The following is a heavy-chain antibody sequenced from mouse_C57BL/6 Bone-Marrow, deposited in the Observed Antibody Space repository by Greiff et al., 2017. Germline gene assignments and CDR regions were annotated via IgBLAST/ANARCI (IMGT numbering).Heavy chain of an antibody. J-gene: IGHJ2*01. D-gene: IGHD1-1*01. V-gene: IGHV1-82*01. CDR1: GYAFSSSW. Sequence: QVQLQQSGPELVKPGASVKISCKASGYAFSSSWMNWVKQRPGKGLEWIGRIYPGDGDTNYNGKFKGKATLTADKSSSTAYMQLSSLTSEDSAVYFCARMITTVVADPYFDDWGQGTTLTVSS. CDR3: ARMITTVVADPYFDD. CDR2: IYPGDGDT.